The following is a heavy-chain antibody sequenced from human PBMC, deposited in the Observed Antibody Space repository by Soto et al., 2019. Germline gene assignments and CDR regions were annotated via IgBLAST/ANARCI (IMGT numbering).Heavy chain of an antibody. CDR2: ISGSGGST. V-gene: IGHV3-23*01. D-gene: IGHD3-3*01. Sequence: PGGSLRLSCAASGFTFSSYAMSWVRQAPGKGLEWVSAISGSGGSTYYADSVKGRFTISRDNSKNTLYLQMNSLRAEDTAVYYCAKERDFWSGPYYYYGMDVWGQGTTVTVSS. CDR1: GFTFSSYA. CDR3: AKERDFWSGPYYYYGMDV. J-gene: IGHJ6*02.